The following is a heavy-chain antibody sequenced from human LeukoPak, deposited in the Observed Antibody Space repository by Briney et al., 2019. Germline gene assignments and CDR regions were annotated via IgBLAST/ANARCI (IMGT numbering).Heavy chain of an antibody. D-gene: IGHD6-25*01. CDR3: AKGGHFDF. CDR1: GFTFSTFF. J-gene: IGHJ4*02. Sequence: GGSLRLSCVASGFTFSTFFMTWVRRAPGQGLEWVSAISGSGGNTYYTDSVKGRFTISRDNSKNTLYLQMNNLRAEDTALYHCAKGGHFDFWGQGALVTVSS. V-gene: IGHV3-23*01. CDR2: ISGSGGNT.